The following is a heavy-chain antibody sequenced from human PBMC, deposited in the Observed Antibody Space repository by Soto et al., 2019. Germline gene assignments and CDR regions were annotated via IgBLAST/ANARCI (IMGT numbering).Heavy chain of an antibody. CDR3: ARRIYCSGGSCYSWASPFDP. Sequence: PGGSLRLSCAASGFTFSSYAMHWVRQAPGKGLEWVAVISYDGSNKYYADSVKGRFTISRDNSKNTLYLQMNSLRAEDTAVYYCARRIYCSGGSCYSWASPFDP. CDR2: ISYDGSNK. J-gene: IGHJ5*02. D-gene: IGHD2-15*01. CDR1: GFTFSSYA. V-gene: IGHV3-30-3*01.